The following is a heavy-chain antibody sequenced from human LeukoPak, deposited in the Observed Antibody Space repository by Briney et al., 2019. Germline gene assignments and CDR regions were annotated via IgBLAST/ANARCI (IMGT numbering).Heavy chain of an antibody. CDR2: IYYSGST. CDR3: ARPGGSSSSGDY. Sequence: SETLSLTCTVSGGSISSSSYYWGWIRQPPGKGLEWIGSIYYSGSTYYNPSLKSRVTISVDTSKNQFSLKLSSVTAADTAVYYCARPGGSSSSGDYWGQGTLVTVSS. D-gene: IGHD6-6*01. V-gene: IGHV4-39*01. CDR1: GGSISSSSYY. J-gene: IGHJ4*02.